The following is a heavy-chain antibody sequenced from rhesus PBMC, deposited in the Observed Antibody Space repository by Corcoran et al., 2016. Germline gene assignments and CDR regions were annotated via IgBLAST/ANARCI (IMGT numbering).Heavy chain of an antibody. J-gene: IGHJ6*01. CDR3: ARGSRQRLVRTGLDS. CDR2: IGDSSGST. CDR1: GYSISSGYG. D-gene: IGHD6S26*01. Sequence: QVQLQESGPGLVKPSETLSLTCAVSGYSISSGYGWSWIRQPPGKGQELIWYIGDSSGSTNYNPSLKCRVPNSNDTSKNQFSLKLSSGTAADTAVYYCARGSRQRLVRTGLDSWGQGVVVTVSS. V-gene: IGHV4-127*01.